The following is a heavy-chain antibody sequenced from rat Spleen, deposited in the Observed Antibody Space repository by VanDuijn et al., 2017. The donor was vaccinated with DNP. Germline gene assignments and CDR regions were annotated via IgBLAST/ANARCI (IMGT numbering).Heavy chain of an antibody. CDR1: GFSLTNYQ. V-gene: IGHV2-27*01. CDR2: LQSDGNT. J-gene: IGHJ2*01. D-gene: IGHD4-3*01. Sequence: QVQLKESGPGLVQPSQTLSLTCTVSGFSLTNYQVDWVRQPPGKGLEWMGRLQSDGNTDYNSVLKSRLSISRDTSKSQVFLKMNSLQSEDTATYYCVRDPYNAGFDYWGQGVMVTVSS. CDR3: VRDPYNAGFDY.